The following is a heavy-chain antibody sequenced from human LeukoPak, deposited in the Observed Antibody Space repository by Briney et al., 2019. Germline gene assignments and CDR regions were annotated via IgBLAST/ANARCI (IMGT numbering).Heavy chain of an antibody. D-gene: IGHD3-22*01. Sequence: GRSLRLSCAASGFTFSSYAMSWVRQAPGKGLEWVSAISGSGGSTYYADSVKGRFTISRDNSKNTLYLQMNSLRAEDTAVYYCAKEGEYYDSSGYFDYWGQGTLVTVSS. CDR2: ISGSGGST. CDR3: AKEGEYYDSSGYFDY. J-gene: IGHJ4*02. V-gene: IGHV3-23*01. CDR1: GFTFSSYA.